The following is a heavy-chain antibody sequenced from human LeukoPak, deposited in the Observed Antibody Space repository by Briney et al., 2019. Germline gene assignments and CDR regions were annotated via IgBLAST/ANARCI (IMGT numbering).Heavy chain of an antibody. CDR3: ARGKFNDYVWGSYRYDAFDI. J-gene: IGHJ3*02. Sequence: ASVKASCKASGGTFSSYAISWGRQAPRQGLEWMGGIIPIFGTANYAQKFQCRVTITADESMSTAYMELSSLRSEDTAVYYCARGKFNDYVWGSYRYDAFDIWGQGTMDTVSS. CDR2: IIPIFGTA. D-gene: IGHD3-16*02. V-gene: IGHV1-69*13. CDR1: GGTFSSYA.